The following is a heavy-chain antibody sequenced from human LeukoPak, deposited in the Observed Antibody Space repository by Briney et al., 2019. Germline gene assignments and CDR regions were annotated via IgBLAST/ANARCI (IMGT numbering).Heavy chain of an antibody. Sequence: GGSLRLSCAASGFTFSSYEMNWVRQAPGKGLEWVSYISSSGSTIYYADSVKGRFTISRDSAKNSLYLQMNSLRAEDTAVYYCAREPRGSPYDYWGQGTLVTVSS. CDR2: ISSSGSTI. CDR3: AREPRGSPYDY. V-gene: IGHV3-48*03. CDR1: GFTFSSYE. J-gene: IGHJ4*02. D-gene: IGHD1-26*01.